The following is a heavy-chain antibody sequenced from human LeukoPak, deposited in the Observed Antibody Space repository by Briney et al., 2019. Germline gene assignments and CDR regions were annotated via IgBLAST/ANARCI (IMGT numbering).Heavy chain of an antibody. J-gene: IGHJ5*02. CDR2: IYYSGST. V-gene: IGHV4-59*01. D-gene: IGHD6-19*01. CDR1: GGSISSNY. Sequence: PSETLSLTCTVSGGSISSNYWSWIRQPPGKGLEWIGYIYYSGSTNYNPSLKSRVTISVDTSKNQFSLKLSSVTAADTAVYYCARDQADTSGWPDWFDPWGQGTLVTVSS. CDR3: ARDQADTSGWPDWFDP.